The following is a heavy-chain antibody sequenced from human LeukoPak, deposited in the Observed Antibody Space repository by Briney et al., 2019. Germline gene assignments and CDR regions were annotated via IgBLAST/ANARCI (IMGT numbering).Heavy chain of an antibody. D-gene: IGHD1-1*01. Sequence: GGSLRLSCVASGFTFSSSNVNWVRQAPGKGLEWISYISGSGSIIYYADSVKGRFTISRDNAKKSLYLQMNSLRAEDTAVYYCARDQRRMTHPRNWHLDLWGRGTLVTVSS. J-gene: IGHJ2*01. CDR3: ARDQRRMTHPRNWHLDL. CDR1: GFTFSSSN. CDR2: ISGSGSII. V-gene: IGHV3-48*04.